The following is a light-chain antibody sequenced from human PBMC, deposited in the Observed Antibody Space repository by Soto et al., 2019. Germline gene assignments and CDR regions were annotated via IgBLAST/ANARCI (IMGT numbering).Light chain of an antibody. CDR2: QAS. CDR1: QSISNW. V-gene: IGKV1-5*03. Sequence: DIQMTQSPSTLSASVGDRVTITCRASQSISNWLAWYQQKPGIAPKLLIYQASSLQSGVPSRFSGSGSGTEFSFTINSLQRDDFATYYCQQYNTYRTFGQGTKVDIK. J-gene: IGKJ1*01. CDR3: QQYNTYRT.